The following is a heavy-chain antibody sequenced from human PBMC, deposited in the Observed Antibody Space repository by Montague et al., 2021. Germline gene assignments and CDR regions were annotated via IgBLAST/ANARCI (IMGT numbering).Heavy chain of an antibody. V-gene: IGHV3-74*01. Sequence: STSYADSVKGRFTISRDNAKNTLYLQMNSLRDEDTAVYYCARDIVAPYYFYSWGQGT. CDR3: ARDIVAPYYFYS. D-gene: IGHD5-12*01. J-gene: IGHJ4*02. CDR2: ST.